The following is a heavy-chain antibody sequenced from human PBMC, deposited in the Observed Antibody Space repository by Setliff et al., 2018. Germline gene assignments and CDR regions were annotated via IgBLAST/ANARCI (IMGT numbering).Heavy chain of an antibody. CDR3: AKGGYSGGHYFDY. V-gene: IGHV3-23*01. CDR2: ISGSGGST. CDR1: GFTFTSYA. Sequence: PGGSLRLSCAASGFTFTSYAMRWVRQAPGKGLEWVSSISGSGGSTYYADSVKGRFTISRDNSNNALYLQMNSLRAEDTAIYYCAKGGYSGGHYFDYWGQGTLVTVSS. D-gene: IGHD1-26*01. J-gene: IGHJ4*02.